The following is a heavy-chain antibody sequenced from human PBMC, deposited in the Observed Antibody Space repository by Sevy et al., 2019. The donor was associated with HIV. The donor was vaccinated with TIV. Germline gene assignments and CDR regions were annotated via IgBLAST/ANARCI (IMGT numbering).Heavy chain of an antibody. Sequence: SETLSLTCAVSGGSISSGGYSWSWIRQPPGKGLEWIGYIYHSGSTYYNPSLRSRVTISVDRSKNQFSLKLSCVTAAETAGYYCARGVDSSGYGDRRVNWFDPWGQGTLVTVSS. CDR3: ARGVDSSGYGDRRVNWFDP. D-gene: IGHD3-22*01. V-gene: IGHV4-30-2*01. CDR1: GGSISSGGYS. J-gene: IGHJ5*02. CDR2: IYHSGST.